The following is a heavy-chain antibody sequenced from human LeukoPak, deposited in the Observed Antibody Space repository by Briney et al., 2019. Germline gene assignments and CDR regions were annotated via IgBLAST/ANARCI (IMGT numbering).Heavy chain of an antibody. V-gene: IGHV1-46*01. D-gene: IGHD1-26*01. Sequence: ASVKVSCKASGYTFTSYYMHWVRQAPGQGLEWMGIINPSGGSTSYAQKFQGRVTMTRDMSTSTVCMELSSLRSEDTAVYYCALIVGATPVDYWGQGTLVTVSS. CDR3: ALIVGATPVDY. CDR2: INPSGGST. J-gene: IGHJ4*02. CDR1: GYTFTSYY.